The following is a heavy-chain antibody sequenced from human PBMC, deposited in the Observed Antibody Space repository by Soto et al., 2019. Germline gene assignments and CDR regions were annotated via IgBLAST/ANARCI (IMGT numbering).Heavy chain of an antibody. D-gene: IGHD3-3*01. CDR2: IYWDDDK. CDR3: AHRVLRTVFALVTTTAIYFDF. CDR1: GFSLTTSGVG. Sequence: QITLNESGPTQVKPRQTLTLTCTFSGFSLTTSGVGVGWIRQSPGKAPEWLALIYWDDDKRYSPSLKSRLTITKDTPKNQMVLTMADLDSADTATYYCAHRVLRTVFALVTTTAIYFDFWGQGTPVAVSS. J-gene: IGHJ4*02. V-gene: IGHV2-5*02.